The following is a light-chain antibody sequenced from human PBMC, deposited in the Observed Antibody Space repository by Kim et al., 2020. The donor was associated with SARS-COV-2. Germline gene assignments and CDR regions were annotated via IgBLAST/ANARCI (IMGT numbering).Light chain of an antibody. CDR1: QSISRTY. Sequence: SPGERATLSCRARQSISRTYLAWYQRKPGQVPRLLIDGASSRTTGIPDRFSGSGSGTDFTLTINRLEPEDFAVYYCQQYGSSPLTFGGGTKVEIK. CDR3: QQYGSSPLT. V-gene: IGKV3-20*01. CDR2: GAS. J-gene: IGKJ4*01.